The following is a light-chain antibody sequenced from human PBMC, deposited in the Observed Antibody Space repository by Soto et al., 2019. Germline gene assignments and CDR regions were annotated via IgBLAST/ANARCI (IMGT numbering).Light chain of an antibody. V-gene: IGKV2-30*01. Sequence: DVVMTQSPLSLPVTLGQPASISCKSTQGLVYSDGNIYLNWFHQRPGQSPRRLIHKISDRDSGVPDRFSGSGSGTDFTLEISRVEAEDVGIYYCMQGTHWPFTFGQGTKVEIK. CDR1: QGLVYSDGNIY. CDR3: MQGTHWPFT. CDR2: KIS. J-gene: IGKJ2*01.